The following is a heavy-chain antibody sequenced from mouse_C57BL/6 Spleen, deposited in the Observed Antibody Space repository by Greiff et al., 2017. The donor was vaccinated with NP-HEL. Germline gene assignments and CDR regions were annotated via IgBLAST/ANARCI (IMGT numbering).Heavy chain of an antibody. CDR2: IDPSDSET. J-gene: IGHJ2*01. CDR1: GYTFTSYW. CDR3: ATSTMAYYFDY. Sequence: VQLQQPGAELVRPGSSVKLSCKASGYTFTSYWMHWVKQRPIQGLEWIGNIDPSDSETHYNQKFKDKATLTVDKSSSTAYMQLSSLTSEDSAVYYCATSTMAYYFDYWGQGTTLTVSS. D-gene: IGHD2-1*01. V-gene: IGHV1-52*01.